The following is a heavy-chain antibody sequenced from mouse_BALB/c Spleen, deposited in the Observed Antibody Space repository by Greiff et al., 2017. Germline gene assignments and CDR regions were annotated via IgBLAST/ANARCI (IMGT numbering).Heavy chain of an antibody. J-gene: IGHJ3*01. CDR1: GFSLTSYG. V-gene: IGHV2-9*02. CDR3: ARDGGGMFAY. Sequence: VQGVESGPGLVAPSQSLSITCTVSGFSLTSYGVHWVRQPPGKGLEWLGVIWAGGSTNYNSALMSRLSISKDNSKSQVFLKMNSLQTDDTAMYYCARDGGGMFAYWGQGTLVTVSA. CDR2: IWAGGST.